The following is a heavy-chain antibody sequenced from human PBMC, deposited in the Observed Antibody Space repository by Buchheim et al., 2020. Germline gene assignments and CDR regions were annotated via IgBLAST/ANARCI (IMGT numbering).Heavy chain of an antibody. CDR1: GGSISSGGYY. J-gene: IGHJ4*02. D-gene: IGHD3-10*01. CDR3: ARSSGSYGSGSYPNPLPVFDY. Sequence: QVQLQESGPGLVKPSQTLSLTCTVSGGSISSGGYYWSWICQHPGKGLEWIGYIYYSGSTYYNPSLKSRVTISVDTSKNQFSLKLSSVTAADTAVYYCARSSGSYGSGSYPNPLPVFDYWGQGTL. CDR2: IYYSGST. V-gene: IGHV4-31*03.